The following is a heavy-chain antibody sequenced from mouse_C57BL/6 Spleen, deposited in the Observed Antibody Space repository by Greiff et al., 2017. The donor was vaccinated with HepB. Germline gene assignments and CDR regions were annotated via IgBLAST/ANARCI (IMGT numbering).Heavy chain of an antibody. CDR1: GFTFSNYW. J-gene: IGHJ3*01. CDR3: TGGPAWFAY. V-gene: IGHV6-3*01. CDR2: IRLKSDNYAT. Sequence: EVKLVESGGGLVQPGGSMKLSCVASGFTFSNYWMNWVRQSPEKGLEWVAQIRLKSDNYATHYAESVKGRFTISRDDSKSSVYLQMHNLRAEDTGIYYCTGGPAWFAYWGQGTLVTVSA.